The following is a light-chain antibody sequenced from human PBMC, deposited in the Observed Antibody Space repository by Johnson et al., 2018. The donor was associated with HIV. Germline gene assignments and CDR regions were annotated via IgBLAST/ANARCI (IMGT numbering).Light chain of an antibody. CDR2: DDI. CDR3: GTWDTSLSAGHV. V-gene: IGLV1-51*01. Sequence: QSVLTQPPSVSAAPGQKVTISCSGIGSNIGDNYVSWYQHLPGIAPRLLIYDDIKRPSGIPDRFSGSKSCTSATLGITGLQPGDEADYYCGTWDTSLSAGHVFGTGTKVPVL. CDR1: GSNIGDNY. J-gene: IGLJ1*01.